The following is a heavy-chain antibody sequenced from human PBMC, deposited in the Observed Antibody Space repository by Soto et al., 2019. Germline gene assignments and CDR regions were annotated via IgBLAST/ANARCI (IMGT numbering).Heavy chain of an antibody. J-gene: IGHJ4*02. CDR2: ISAYNGNT. CDR3: ARGKSFVWGSYTKGH. CDR1: GYTFTSYG. D-gene: IGHD3-16*01. Sequence: ASVKVSCKASGYTFTSYGISWVLQAPGQGLEWMGWISAYNGNTNYAQKLQGRVTMTTDTSTSTAYMELRSLRSEDTAVYYCARGKSFVWGSYTKGHWGQGTLGTVSS. V-gene: IGHV1-18*04.